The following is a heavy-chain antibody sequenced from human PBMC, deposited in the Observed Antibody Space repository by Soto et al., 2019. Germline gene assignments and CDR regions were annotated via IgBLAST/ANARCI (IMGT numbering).Heavy chain of an antibody. V-gene: IGHV3-15*01. CDR1: GFTFSNAW. CDR2: IKSKTDGGTT. D-gene: IGHD2-15*01. J-gene: IGHJ6*03. Sequence: PGGSLRLSCAASGFTFSNAWMSWVRQAPGKGLEWVGRIKSKTDGGTTDYAAPVKGRFTISRDDSKNTLYLQMNSLKTEDTAVYYCTPKGYCSGGSCYYYYYYMDVWGKGTTVTVSS. CDR3: TPKGYCSGGSCYYYYYYMDV.